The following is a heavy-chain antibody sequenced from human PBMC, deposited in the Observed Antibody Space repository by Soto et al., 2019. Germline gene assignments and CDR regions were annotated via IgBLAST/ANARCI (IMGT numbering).Heavy chain of an antibody. CDR2: IKHDGSEK. Sequence: GGSLRLSCAASEFTFSNYWMSWVRQAPGKGLEWVANIKHDGSEKYYVDSVKGRFTISRDNAKNSLYLQMNSLRAEDTAVYYCVRAAGVATWTLFDYWGQGTLVTVSS. CDR1: EFTFSNYW. J-gene: IGHJ4*02. D-gene: IGHD5-12*01. V-gene: IGHV3-7*01. CDR3: VRAAGVATWTLFDY.